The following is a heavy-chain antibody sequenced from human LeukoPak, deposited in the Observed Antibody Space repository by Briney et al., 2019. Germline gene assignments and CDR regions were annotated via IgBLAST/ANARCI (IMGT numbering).Heavy chain of an antibody. CDR3: AKERRLNLAGFTMTDY. V-gene: IGHV3-23*01. D-gene: IGHD3-22*01. CDR1: GVTFSSYG. Sequence: PGGTLRLSCAASGVTFSSYGMSWVRQAPGKGLEWVSAISGSGGSTYYADSVKGRFTISRDNSKNTLYLQMNSLRAEDTAVYYCAKERRLNLAGFTMTDYWGQGTLVTVSS. J-gene: IGHJ4*02. CDR2: ISGSGGST.